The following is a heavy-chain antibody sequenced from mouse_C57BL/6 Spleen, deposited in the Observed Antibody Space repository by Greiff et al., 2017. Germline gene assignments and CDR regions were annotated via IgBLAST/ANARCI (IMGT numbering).Heavy chain of an antibody. D-gene: IGHD1-1*01. CDR3: ARDRSITTGFDY. CDR1: GFTFSSYA. CDR2: ISDGGSYT. V-gene: IGHV5-4*01. J-gene: IGHJ2*01. Sequence: EVQRVASGGGLVKPGGSLKLSCAASGFTFSSYAMSWVRQTPEKRLEWVATISDGGSYTYYPDNVKGRFTISRDNAKNNLYLQMSHLKSEDTAMYYCARDRSITTGFDYWGQGTTLTVSS.